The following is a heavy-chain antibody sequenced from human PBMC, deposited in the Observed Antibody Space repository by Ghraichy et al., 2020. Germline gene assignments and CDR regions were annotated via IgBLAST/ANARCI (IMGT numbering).Heavy chain of an antibody. Sequence: GGSLRLSCAASGFNFTSSWMNWVRQAPGKELEWVAGIKPDGSENYHVDSVTGRFTISRDNARNSLYLQMNSLRAEDTAFYYCTRHRDFKCFDYWGPGTLVTVSS. CDR3: TRHRDFKCFDY. CDR2: IKPDGSEN. D-gene: IGHD3-10*01. CDR1: GFNFTSSW. V-gene: IGHV3-7*03. J-gene: IGHJ4*02.